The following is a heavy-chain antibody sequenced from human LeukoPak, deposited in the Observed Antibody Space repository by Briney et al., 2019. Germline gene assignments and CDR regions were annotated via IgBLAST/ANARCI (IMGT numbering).Heavy chain of an antibody. V-gene: IGHV4-59*08. J-gene: IGHJ4*02. CDR3: ARGAMGGYSLDY. Sequence: ETLSLTCTVSGGSISRYYWNWIRQPPGKGLEWIGFIYYSGSTDYNPSLNGRVSISLDTSKNQFSLKLSSVTAADAAVYYCARGAMGGYSLDYWGQGTLVTVSS. D-gene: IGHD5-12*01. CDR1: GGSISRYY. CDR2: IYYSGST.